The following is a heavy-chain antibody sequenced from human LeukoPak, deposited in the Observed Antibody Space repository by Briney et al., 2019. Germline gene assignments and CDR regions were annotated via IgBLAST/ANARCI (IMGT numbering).Heavy chain of an antibody. Sequence: GGSLRLSCAASGFTFSSYEMNWARQAPGKGLEWVAVISYDGSNKYYADSVKGRFTISRDNSKNTLYLQMNSLRAEDTAVYYCARGMRIAAAAGPFDYWGQGTLVTVSS. V-gene: IGHV3-30*04. CDR1: GFTFSSYE. CDR2: ISYDGSNK. D-gene: IGHD6-13*01. J-gene: IGHJ4*02. CDR3: ARGMRIAAAAGPFDY.